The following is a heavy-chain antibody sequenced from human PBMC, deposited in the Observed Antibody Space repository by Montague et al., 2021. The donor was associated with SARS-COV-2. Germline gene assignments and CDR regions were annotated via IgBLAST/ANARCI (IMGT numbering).Heavy chain of an antibody. Sequence: CAISGDSVSSSTVAWNWLRQSPSRGLEWLGRTYFRSSFYNDYALSVRSRLNIQPDSAKNQFSLQLTPMTPEDTAIYYCARQDTSGWLTFDYWGQGILVTVSS. V-gene: IGHV6-1*01. CDR2: TYFRSSFYN. D-gene: IGHD6-19*01. CDR1: GDSVSSSTVA. CDR3: ARQDTSGWLTFDY. J-gene: IGHJ4*02.